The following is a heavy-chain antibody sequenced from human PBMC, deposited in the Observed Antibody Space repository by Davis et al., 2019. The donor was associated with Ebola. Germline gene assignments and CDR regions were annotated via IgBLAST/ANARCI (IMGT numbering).Heavy chain of an antibody. D-gene: IGHD3-22*01. V-gene: IGHV3-21*01. CDR1: GFTFSNYA. Sequence: GESLKISCAASGFTFSNYAMNWVRQAPGKGLEWVSSISRSSSYIYYADSLKGRFTISRDNAKNSLYLQVDSLRAEDTAVYHCARGGYYASSGYSHAAFDIWGQGTMVTVSS. CDR3: ARGGYYASSGYSHAAFDI. CDR2: ISRSSSYI. J-gene: IGHJ3*02.